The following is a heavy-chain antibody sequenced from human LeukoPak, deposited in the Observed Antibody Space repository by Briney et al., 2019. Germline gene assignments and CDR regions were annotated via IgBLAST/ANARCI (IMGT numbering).Heavy chain of an antibody. D-gene: IGHD2-2*01. CDR3: ARQLLGSQFDY. CDR1: GASFTSYY. V-gene: IGHV4-4*09. CDR2: IYTSGST. Sequence: SETLSLTCSVSGASFTSYYWSWIRQPPGEGLEWIGYIYTSGSTNYNPALKSRVTISVDTSKNQFSLRLSSVTAADMALYYCARQLLGSQFDYWGRGMLVTVSS. J-gene: IGHJ4*01.